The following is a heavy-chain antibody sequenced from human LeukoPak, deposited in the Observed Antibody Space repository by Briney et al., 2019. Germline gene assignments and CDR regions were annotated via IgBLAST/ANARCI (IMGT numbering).Heavy chain of an antibody. CDR1: GFTFSGSA. Sequence: GGSLRLSCAASGFTFSGSAMHWVRQASGKGLEWVGRIRSKANSYATAYAASVKGRFTISRDDSKNTLHLQMNSLKTEDTAVYYCTTEDIVNGIDPWGQGTLVTVSS. CDR2: IRSKANSYAT. D-gene: IGHD5-12*01. V-gene: IGHV3-73*01. CDR3: TTEDIVNGIDP. J-gene: IGHJ5*02.